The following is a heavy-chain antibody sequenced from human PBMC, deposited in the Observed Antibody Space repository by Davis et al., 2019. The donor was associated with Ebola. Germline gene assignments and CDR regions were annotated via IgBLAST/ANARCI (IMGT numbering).Heavy chain of an antibody. Sequence: GESLKISCAASGFTFSSYGMHWVRQAPGKGLEWVAVISYDGSNKYYADSVKGRFTISRDNSKNTLYLQMNSLRAEDTAVYYCARVGATRGDAFDIWGQGTMVTVSS. J-gene: IGHJ3*02. CDR1: GFTFSSYG. V-gene: IGHV3-30*03. CDR2: ISYDGSNK. CDR3: ARVGATRGDAFDI. D-gene: IGHD1-26*01.